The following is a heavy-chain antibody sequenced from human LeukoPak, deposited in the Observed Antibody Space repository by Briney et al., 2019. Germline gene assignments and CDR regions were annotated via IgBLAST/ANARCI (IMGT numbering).Heavy chain of an antibody. Sequence: ASVKVSCKASGYTLIGSYMHWVRQAPGQGLEWMGWINPNTGGTNYAQKFQGRVTLTWDTSISTAYMELSSLRSDDTAVFYCASSVGYNKAGYYYYLDFWGKGTTVTVSS. V-gene: IGHV1-2*02. D-gene: IGHD5-24*01. J-gene: IGHJ6*03. CDR3: ASSVGYNKAGYYYYLDF. CDR1: GYTLIGSY. CDR2: INPNTGGT.